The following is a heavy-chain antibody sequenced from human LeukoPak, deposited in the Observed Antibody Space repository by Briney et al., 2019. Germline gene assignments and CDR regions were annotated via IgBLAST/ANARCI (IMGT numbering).Heavy chain of an antibody. Sequence: GGSLRLSCAASGFTFSSYAMSWVRQAPGKGLEWVSAISGSGGSTYYADSVKGRFTISRDNSKNTLYLQMNSLRAEDTAVYYCARDNGSGYYSRYFDYWGQGTLVTVSS. J-gene: IGHJ4*02. D-gene: IGHD3-22*01. CDR3: ARDNGSGYYSRYFDY. CDR1: GFTFSSYA. V-gene: IGHV3-23*01. CDR2: ISGSGGST.